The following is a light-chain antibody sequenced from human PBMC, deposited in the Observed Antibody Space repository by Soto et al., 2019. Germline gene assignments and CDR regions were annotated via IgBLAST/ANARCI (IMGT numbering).Light chain of an antibody. CDR1: ISNIGGNS. CDR2: DDN. Sequence: VTQPPSVSAARGQKFTISCSGSISNIGGNSVSWYQHLPGTAPKLLIYDDNKLPSWIPDRFSGSKSGTSATLGITGFQTGDEADYYCGSWDSSLSAYDFGTGTKVTVL. CDR3: GSWDSSLSAYD. J-gene: IGLJ1*01. V-gene: IGLV1-51*01.